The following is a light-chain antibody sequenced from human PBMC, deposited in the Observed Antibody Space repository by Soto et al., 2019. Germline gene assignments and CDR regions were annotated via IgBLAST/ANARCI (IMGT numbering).Light chain of an antibody. CDR2: DVS. CDR3: CSYAGSYTFV. CDR1: RSDIGSFDF. V-gene: IGLV2-11*01. Sequence: QSVLTQPRSVSGSPGQSVTISCTGTRSDIGSFDFVSWYQHHPGEVPKLMIYDVSKRPSGVPDRFSGSKSGNTASLTISGLQADDEADYYCCSYAGSYTFVFGTGPKSPS. J-gene: IGLJ1*01.